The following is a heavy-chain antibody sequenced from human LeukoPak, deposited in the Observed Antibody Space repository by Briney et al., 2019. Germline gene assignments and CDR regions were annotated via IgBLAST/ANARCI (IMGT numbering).Heavy chain of an antibody. J-gene: IGHJ2*01. Sequence: ASVKVSCKASGYTFTSYDINWVQQPPGQGLDGMGWMNPNSGNTGYAQKSQGRVTMTRDTSISTAYMELSRLRSDDTAVYYCARGVGPRYFDLWGRGTLVTVSS. CDR3: ARGVGPRYFDL. V-gene: IGHV1-8*02. CDR2: MNPNSGNT. CDR1: GYTFTSYD. D-gene: IGHD1-26*01.